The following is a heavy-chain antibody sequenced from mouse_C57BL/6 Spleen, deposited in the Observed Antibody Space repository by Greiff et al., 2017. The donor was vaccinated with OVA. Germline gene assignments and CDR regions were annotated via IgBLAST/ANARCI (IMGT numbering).Heavy chain of an antibody. CDR2: INPGSGGT. J-gene: IGHJ1*03. CDR3: ARSTVVATPGV. V-gene: IGHV1-54*01. CDR1: GYAFTNYL. Sequence: VQLQQSGAELVRPGTSVKVSCKASGYAFTNYLIEWVKQRPGQGLEWIGVINPGSGGTNYNEKFKGKATLTADKSSSTAYMQLSSLTSEDSAVYFCARSTVVATPGVWGTGTTVTVSS. D-gene: IGHD1-1*01.